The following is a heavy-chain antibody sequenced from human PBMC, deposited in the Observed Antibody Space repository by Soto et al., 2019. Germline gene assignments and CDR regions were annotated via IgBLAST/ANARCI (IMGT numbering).Heavy chain of an antibody. CDR1: GCTFDDHA. D-gene: IGHD3-9*01. V-gene: IGHV3-9*01. CDR3: AKERVRDFDG. J-gene: IGHJ4*02. Sequence: VQLEESGGGLVRPGGSLRLSCAASGCTFDDHAMHWVRQAPGKGLEWISAITWNSVALDYADSVKGRFTISRDNAKNSLYLQMNSLRPEDTALYYCAKERVRDFDGWGQGTLVTVSS. CDR2: ITWNSVAL.